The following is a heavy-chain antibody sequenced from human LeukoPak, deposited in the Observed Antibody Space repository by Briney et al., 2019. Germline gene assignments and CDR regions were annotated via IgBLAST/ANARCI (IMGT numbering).Heavy chain of an antibody. CDR2: IYWNDDK. J-gene: IGHJ3*02. CDR3: AHKTGGTYNWNYVAFDI. D-gene: IGHD1-7*01. Sequence: SGPTLVNPTQTLTLTCTFSGFSLSTSGVGVGWIRQPPGKALEWLALIYWNDDKRYSPSLKSRLTITKDTSKNQVVLTMTNMDPVDTATYYCAHKTGGTYNWNYVAFDIWGQGTMVTVSS. CDR1: GFSLSTSGVG. V-gene: IGHV2-5*01.